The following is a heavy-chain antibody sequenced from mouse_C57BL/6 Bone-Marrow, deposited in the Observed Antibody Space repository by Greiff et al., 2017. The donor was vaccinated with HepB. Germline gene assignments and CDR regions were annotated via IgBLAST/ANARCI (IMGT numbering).Heavy chain of an antibody. CDR2: IYPGSGNT. V-gene: IGHV1-76*01. CDR1: GYTFPDYY. CDR3: AREGAAWFGC. Sequence: QVQLKESGAELVRPGASVKLSCKASGYTFPDYYINWVKQRPGQGLEWIARIYPGSGNTYYNEKFKGKATLTAEKSSSPAYMQLSSLTSEDSAVYFCAREGAAWFGCWCHGTLATVSA. J-gene: IGHJ3*01.